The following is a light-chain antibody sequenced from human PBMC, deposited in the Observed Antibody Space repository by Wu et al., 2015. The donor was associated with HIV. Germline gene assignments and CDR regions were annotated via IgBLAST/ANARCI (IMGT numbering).Light chain of an antibody. CDR3: QQRSNWPS. CDR2: GAS. V-gene: IGKV3D-20*02. CDR1: QSVSSSY. Sequence: EIVLTQSPGTLSLSPGERATLSCRTSQSVSSSYLAWYQQKPGQAPRPLIFGASNRATGIPDRFSGSGSGTDFTLTISKLEPEDFAVYYCQQRSNWPSFGQGTKLEIK. J-gene: IGKJ2*03.